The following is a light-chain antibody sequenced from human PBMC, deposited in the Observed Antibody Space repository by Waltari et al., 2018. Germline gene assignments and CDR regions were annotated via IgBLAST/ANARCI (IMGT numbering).Light chain of an antibody. CDR1: QSVSSSY. J-gene: IGKJ2*01. CDR2: GAS. V-gene: IGKV3-20*01. Sequence: EIVVTQSPGTLSLSPGERATLSCRASQSVSSSYLAWYQQKPGQAPRPLIYGASSRATGIPDRFSGSGSGTDFTLTISRLEPEDFAVYYCQQYGSSPLTFGQGTKLEIK. CDR3: QQYGSSPLT.